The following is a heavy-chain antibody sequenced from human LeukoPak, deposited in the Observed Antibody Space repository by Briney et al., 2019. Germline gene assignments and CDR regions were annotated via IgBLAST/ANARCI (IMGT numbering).Heavy chain of an antibody. J-gene: IGHJ6*02. CDR3: GRDPGQQLGEMDV. CDR2: IYYSGST. CDR1: GGSISSYY. Sequence: SENLSLTCTVSGGSISSYYWSWLRQPQGMGLEWIGYIYYSGSTNYNPSLKSRVTISVDTSKNQFSLKLSSVTAADTAVYYCGRDPGQQLGEMDVWGQGTTVTVSS. D-gene: IGHD6-13*01. V-gene: IGHV4-59*01.